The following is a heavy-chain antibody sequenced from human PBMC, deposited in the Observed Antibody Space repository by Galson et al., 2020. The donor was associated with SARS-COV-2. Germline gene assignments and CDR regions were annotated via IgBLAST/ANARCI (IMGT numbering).Heavy chain of an antibody. D-gene: IGHD3-3*01. CDR2: INHSGST. Sequence: SETLSLTCAVYGGSFSCYYWSWLRHPPGKGLEWIGEINHSGSTNYNPSLKSRVTISVDTPKNQFPLKLSSVTAADTAVYYCARVRPLLYYDFWSGWRQGVYYGMDVWGQGTTVTVSS. CDR3: ARVRPLLYYDFWSGWRQGVYYGMDV. J-gene: IGHJ6*02. V-gene: IGHV4-34*01. CDR1: GGSFSCYY.